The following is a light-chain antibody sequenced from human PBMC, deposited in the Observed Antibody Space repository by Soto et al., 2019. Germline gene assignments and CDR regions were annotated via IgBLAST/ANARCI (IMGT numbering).Light chain of an antibody. CDR1: SSDVGGYNY. CDR3: ISYTSSSTLV. CDR2: EVS. Sequence: QSVLTQPASVSGSPGQSITISCTGTSSDVGGYNYVSWYQQHPGKAPKLMIYEVSNRPSGVSNRFSGSKSGNTASLTISGLQAEDEADYYCISYTSSSTLVFGGGTKLT. J-gene: IGLJ3*02. V-gene: IGLV2-14*01.